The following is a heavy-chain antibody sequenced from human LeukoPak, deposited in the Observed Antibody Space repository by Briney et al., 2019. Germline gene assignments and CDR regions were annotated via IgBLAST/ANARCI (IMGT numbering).Heavy chain of an antibody. Sequence: PGGSLRVSCAASGFTFSNYATSWVRQAPGKGLEWVSTITSSSSYIYDADSVKGRFTVSRDNAKNSLYLQMNSLRAEDTAIYYCAKSMAAGEEAYWGQGTLFTVSS. J-gene: IGHJ4*02. CDR1: GFTFSNYA. CDR3: AKSMAAGEEAY. D-gene: IGHD6-13*01. CDR2: ITSSSSYI. V-gene: IGHV3-21*01.